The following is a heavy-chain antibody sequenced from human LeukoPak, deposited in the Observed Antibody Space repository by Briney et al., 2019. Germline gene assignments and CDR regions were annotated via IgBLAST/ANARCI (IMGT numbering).Heavy chain of an antibody. CDR1: RYTFTGNN. Sequence: ASVTVSCKGSRYTFTGNNLHWVRQAPGQGLEWMGGINPNSGGANHAQKFQGRVTMTRDTSISTAYMELSSLTSDDTAVYYCASNYICQDYWGQGTLVTVSS. J-gene: IGHJ4*02. CDR2: INPNSGGA. D-gene: IGHD5-24*01. V-gene: IGHV1-2*02. CDR3: ASNYICQDY.